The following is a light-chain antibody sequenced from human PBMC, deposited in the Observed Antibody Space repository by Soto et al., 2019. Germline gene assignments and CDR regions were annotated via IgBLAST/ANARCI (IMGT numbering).Light chain of an antibody. J-gene: IGKJ4*01. CDR2: HTS. CDR3: QKDDRAPLT. CDR1: EDIAHY. Sequence: DIQMTQSPSSLSASLGDKVTLTCRASEDIAHYLAWYQQKPGKAPRVLLHHTSILQSGVPSRVSGSGNGTDFNVTITSLQPEDVATYFCQKDDRAPLTFGGGTKVEI. V-gene: IGKV1-27*01.